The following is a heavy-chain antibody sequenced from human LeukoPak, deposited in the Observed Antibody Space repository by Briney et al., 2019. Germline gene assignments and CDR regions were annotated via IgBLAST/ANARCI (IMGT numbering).Heavy chain of an antibody. J-gene: IGHJ3*02. V-gene: IGHV3-74*01. Sequence: GGSLRLSSAAAGFPFSSSWVHWVRQAPGKGLGWVSRISGDGGSTEYADSVKGRFAISRDNAKNTLYLQMNSLRAEDTAVYYCAARFRDGLDIWGQGTMVTVSS. CDR3: AARFRDGLDI. CDR1: GFPFSSSW. CDR2: ISGDGGST.